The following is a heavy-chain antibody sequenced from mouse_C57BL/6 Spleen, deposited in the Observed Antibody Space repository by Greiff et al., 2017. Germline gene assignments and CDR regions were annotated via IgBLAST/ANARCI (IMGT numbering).Heavy chain of an antibody. CDR1: GFSLTSYG. V-gene: IGHV2-6-1*01. D-gene: IGHD1-1*01. CDR3: ARHRYGSSPYAMDY. J-gene: IGHJ4*01. Sequence: QVQLKESGPGLVAPSQSLSITCTVSGFSLTSYGVHWVRQPPGKGLEWLVVIWSDGSTTYNSALKSRLSISKDKSKSQVFLKMNSLQTDDTAMYYCARHRYGSSPYAMDYWGQGTSVTVSS. CDR2: IWSDGST.